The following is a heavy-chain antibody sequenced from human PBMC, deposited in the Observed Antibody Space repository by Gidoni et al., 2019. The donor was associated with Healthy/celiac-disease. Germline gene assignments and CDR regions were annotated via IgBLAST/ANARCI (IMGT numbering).Heavy chain of an antibody. V-gene: IGHV4-39*01. CDR1: GGSISSSSYY. CDR2: IYYSGST. D-gene: IGHD3-10*01. J-gene: IGHJ4*02. Sequence: QLQLQESGPGLVKPSATLSLTCTVSGGSISSSSYYWGWIRQPPGKGLEWIGSIYYSGSTYYNPSLKSRVTISVDTSKNQFSLKLSSVTAADTAVYYCARAMVRGALDYWGQGTLVTVSS. CDR3: ARAMVRGALDY.